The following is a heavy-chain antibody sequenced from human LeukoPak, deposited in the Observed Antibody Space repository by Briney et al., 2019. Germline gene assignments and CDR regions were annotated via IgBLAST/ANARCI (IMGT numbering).Heavy chain of an antibody. CDR2: IYPNSGAT. CDR1: GYTFTTYY. V-gene: IGHV1-2*02. CDR3: AKDRYTYGEIGY. Sequence: GASVTVSCKASGYTFTTYYLHWVRRAPGQGLEWMGWIYPNSGATKYAQKFQGRVTMTRDTSINTVFMEMSSLRSDDTAVYYCAKDRYTYGEIGYWGQGTLVTVSS. D-gene: IGHD1-1*01. J-gene: IGHJ4*02.